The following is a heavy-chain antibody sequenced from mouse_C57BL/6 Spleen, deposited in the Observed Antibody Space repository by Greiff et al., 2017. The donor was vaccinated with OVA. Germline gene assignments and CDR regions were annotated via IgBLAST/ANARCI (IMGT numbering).Heavy chain of an antibody. D-gene: IGHD1-1*02. V-gene: IGHV1-61*01. CDR2: IYPSDSET. Sequence: VQLQQPGAELVRPGSSVKLSCKASGYTFTSYWMDWVKQRPGQGLEWIGNIYPSDSETHYNQKFKDKATLTVDKSSSTAYMQLSSLTSEDSAVYYCAREGGNYGYFDVWGTGTTVTVSS. J-gene: IGHJ1*03. CDR3: AREGGNYGYFDV. CDR1: GYTFTSYW.